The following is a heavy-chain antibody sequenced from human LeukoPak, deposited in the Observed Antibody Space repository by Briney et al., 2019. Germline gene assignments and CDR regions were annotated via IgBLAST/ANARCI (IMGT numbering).Heavy chain of an antibody. CDR1: GITFNSYW. J-gene: IGHJ3*02. CDR3: ATGLINAFEI. D-gene: IGHD3-16*01. Sequence: GGSLRLSCAASGITFNSYWMHWVRQAPGKGLVWVSRINSGGSSTVYADSVKGRFTISRDNAKNTLYLQMSSLRAEDSAVYYCATGLINAFEIWGQGTMVTVPS. CDR2: INSGGSST. V-gene: IGHV3-74*01.